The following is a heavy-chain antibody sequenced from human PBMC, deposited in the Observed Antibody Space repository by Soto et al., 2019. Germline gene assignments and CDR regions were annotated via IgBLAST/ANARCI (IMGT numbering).Heavy chain of an antibody. V-gene: IGHV4-34*01. J-gene: IGHJ5*02. D-gene: IGHD2-2*02. CDR2: INHSGST. CDR3: AVVPAAIGYFRFFDP. CDR1: GGSFSGYS. Sequence: ETLSLTCAAYGGSFSGYSWSWIRQPPGKGLEWIGEINHSGSTNYNPSLKSRVTISVDTSKNQFSLKLSSVTATDTAVYYCAVVPAAIGYFRFFDPWGQGTLVTVSS.